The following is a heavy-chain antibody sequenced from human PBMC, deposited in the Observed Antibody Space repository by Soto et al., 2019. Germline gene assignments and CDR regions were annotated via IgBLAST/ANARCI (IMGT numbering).Heavy chain of an antibody. D-gene: IGHD2-2*02. CDR3: AKPRAGYSRGMDV. J-gene: IGHJ6*02. CDR1: RLSFSSYG. Sequence: QVQLVESGGGVVQPGRSLRLSCAASRLSFSSYGMHWVRQAPGKGLGWVALISYDGSHHYYADSVKGRFTISRENSENMVLLQMRSLRPDSTAVYYCAKPRAGYSRGMDVWGRGTTVTVSS. V-gene: IGHV3-30*18. CDR2: ISYDGSHH.